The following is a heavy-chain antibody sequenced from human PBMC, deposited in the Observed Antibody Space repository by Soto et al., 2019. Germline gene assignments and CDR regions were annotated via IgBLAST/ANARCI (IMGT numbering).Heavy chain of an antibody. J-gene: IGHJ4*02. CDR2: ISWNSGSI. D-gene: IGHD5-18*01. V-gene: IGHV3-9*01. CDR3: AKAVGSYGNFDY. Sequence: EVQLVESGGGLVQPGRSLRLSCAASGFTFDDYAMHWVRQAPGKSLEWVSGISWNSGSIGYADSVKGRFTISRDNAKNSLYLQMNSLRAEDTALYYCAKAVGSYGNFDYWGQGTLVTVSS. CDR1: GFTFDDYA.